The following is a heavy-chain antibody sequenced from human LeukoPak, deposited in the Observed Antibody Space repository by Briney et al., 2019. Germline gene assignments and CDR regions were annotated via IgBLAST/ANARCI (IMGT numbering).Heavy chain of an antibody. CDR3: ARVQSADYDRAFDI. J-gene: IGHJ3*02. D-gene: IGHD3-10*02. CDR2: IYYTGNT. V-gene: IGHV4-59*01. Sequence: SETLSLTCTVSSGSISTFYWSWIRQPPGKGLEWIGYIYYTGNTNYNPSLKNRVTISVDTSKNRFSLKLSSVTAADTAVYYCARVQSADYDRAFDIWGQGTMVTVSS. CDR1: SGSISTFY.